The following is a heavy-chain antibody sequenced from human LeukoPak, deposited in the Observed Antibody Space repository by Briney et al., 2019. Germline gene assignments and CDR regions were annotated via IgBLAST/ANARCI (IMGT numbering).Heavy chain of an antibody. D-gene: IGHD3-22*01. CDR3: ARVGMISSPGFDY. CDR1: GGTFSSYA. V-gene: IGHV1-69*05. Sequence: SVKVSRKASGGTFSSYAIGWVRQALGQGLEWMGGIIPIFGTANYAQKFQGRVTITTDESTSTAYMELSSLRSEDTAVYYCARVGMISSPGFDYWGQGTLVTVSS. J-gene: IGHJ4*02. CDR2: IIPIFGTA.